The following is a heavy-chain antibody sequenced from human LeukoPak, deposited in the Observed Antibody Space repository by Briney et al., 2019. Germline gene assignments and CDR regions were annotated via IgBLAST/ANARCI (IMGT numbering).Heavy chain of an antibody. J-gene: IGHJ4*02. CDR3: ARDYGDYGEYFGY. Sequence: GGSLRLSCAASGFTFSSYSMNWVRQAPGKGLEWVSYISSSSSTTYYADSVKGRFTISRDNAKNSVFLQMNILRDEDTAVYYCARDYGDYGEYFGYWGQGSLVTVSS. V-gene: IGHV3-48*02. CDR1: GFTFSSYS. D-gene: IGHD4-17*01. CDR2: ISSSSSTT.